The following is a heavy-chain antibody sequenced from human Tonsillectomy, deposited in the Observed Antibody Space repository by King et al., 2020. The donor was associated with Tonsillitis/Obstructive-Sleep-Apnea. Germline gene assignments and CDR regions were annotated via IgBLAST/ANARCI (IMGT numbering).Heavy chain of an antibody. V-gene: IGHV3-48*03. CDR1: GFTFSSYE. J-gene: IGHJ4*02. CDR3: AREAPYLSFGRKSLPE. D-gene: IGHD3-10*01. CDR2: ISTSGSTI. Sequence: VQLVESGGGLVQPGGSLRLSCAASGFTFSSYEMNWVRQAPGKGLEWVSYISTSGSTIYYADSVKGRFTISRDNAKSSLYLQMNSLRAEDTAIYYCAREAPYLSFGRKSLPEGGQGTLVTVSS.